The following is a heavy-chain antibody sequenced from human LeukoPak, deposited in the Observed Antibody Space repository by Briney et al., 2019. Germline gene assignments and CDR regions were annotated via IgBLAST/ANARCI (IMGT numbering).Heavy chain of an antibody. CDR2: IIPIFGST. D-gene: IGHD3-10*01. Sequence: AASVKVSCKASAGTFSSYEISWVRQAPGQGLEWMGRIIPIFGSTNYAQEFQGRVTITTDESTRTVYLELSSLKFEDTAIYYCARDRGVSGNYYDYWGQGTLVTVSS. CDR3: ARDRGVSGNYYDY. J-gene: IGHJ4*02. V-gene: IGHV1-69*05. CDR1: AGTFSSYE.